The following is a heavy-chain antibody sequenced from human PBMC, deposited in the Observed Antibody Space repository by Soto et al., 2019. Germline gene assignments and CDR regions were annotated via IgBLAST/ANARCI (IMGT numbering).Heavy chain of an antibody. Sequence: ASVKVSCKASGYTFTSYDINWVRQATGQGLEWMGWMNPNSGNTGYAQKFQGRVTMTRNTSISTAYMELSSLRSEDTAVYYCARRFIRVTRWGNWFDPWGQGTLVTVSS. CDR1: GYTFTSYD. V-gene: IGHV1-8*01. CDR2: MNPNSGNT. J-gene: IGHJ5*02. CDR3: ARRFIRVTRWGNWFDP. D-gene: IGHD2-21*02.